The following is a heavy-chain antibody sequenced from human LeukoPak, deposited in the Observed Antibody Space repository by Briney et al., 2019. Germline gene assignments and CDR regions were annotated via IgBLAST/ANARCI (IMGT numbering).Heavy chain of an antibody. V-gene: IGHV1-69*13. CDR2: IIPIFGTA. CDR1: GGTFSSYV. J-gene: IGHJ4*02. Sequence: SVKVSCKASGGTFSSYVISWVRQAPGQGLEWMGGIIPIFGTANYAQKFQGRVTITADESTRTAHMELSSLRSEDTAVYYCARGRHYGDYDYWGQGTLVTVSS. CDR3: ARGRHYGDYDY. D-gene: IGHD4-17*01.